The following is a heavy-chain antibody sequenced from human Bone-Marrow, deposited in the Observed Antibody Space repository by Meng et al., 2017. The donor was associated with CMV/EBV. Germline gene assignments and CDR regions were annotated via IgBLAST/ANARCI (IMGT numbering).Heavy chain of an antibody. CDR3: AKGRRVPAATYIDY. J-gene: IGHJ4*02. CDR2: ISYDGSNK. CDR1: GFTFSSYW. V-gene: IGHV3-30*18. D-gene: IGHD2-2*01. Sequence: SGFTFSSYWMQWVRQAPGKGLEWVAVISYDGSNKYYADSVKGRFTISRDNSKNTLYLQMNSLRAEDTAVYYCAKGRRVPAATYIDYWGQGTLVTVSS.